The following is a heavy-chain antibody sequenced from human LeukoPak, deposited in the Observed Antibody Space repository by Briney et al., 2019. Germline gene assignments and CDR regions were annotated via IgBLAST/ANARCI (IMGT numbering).Heavy chain of an antibody. J-gene: IGHJ5*02. V-gene: IGHV1-18*01. D-gene: IGHD1-26*01. CDR2: ISAYNGNT. CDR3: ARTVGSNYRWFDP. Sequence: GWISAYNGNTNYAQKFQGRVTMTTDTSTSTAYMELRSLRSDDTAVYYCARTVGSNYRWFDPWGQGTXXT.